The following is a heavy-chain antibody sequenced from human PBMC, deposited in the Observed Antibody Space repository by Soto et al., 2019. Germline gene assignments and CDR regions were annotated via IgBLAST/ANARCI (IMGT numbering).Heavy chain of an antibody. J-gene: IGHJ4*02. CDR1: GYXXXXXG. Sequence: QVKLVQSETEVKKPGASIKVSCKASGYXXXXXGXXXVRQAXGXGLEWMGWISVYNGNTNYDQKLQDRVTMTTDTSTNTAYLEVRNLXSXXXXVXXXXXXXXXXXASGXADWGQGTLVTVSS. V-gene: IGHV1-18*01. CDR2: ISVYNGNT. D-gene: IGHD3-22*01. CDR3: XXXXXXXXASGXAD.